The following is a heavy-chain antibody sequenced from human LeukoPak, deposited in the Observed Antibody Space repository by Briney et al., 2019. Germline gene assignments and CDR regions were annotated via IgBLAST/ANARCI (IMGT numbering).Heavy chain of an antibody. CDR3: ARDVVTVTKVFDI. CDR2: ISYIGST. V-gene: IGHV4-59*11. CDR1: TDSFSSHY. Sequence: SETLSLTCAVSTDSFSSHYWTWVRQPPGKGLEWIGYISYIGSTNYNPSPMRRVTISIDTSKNQFSLKLSSVTAADTAVCYCARDVVTVTKVFDIWGQGTMVSVSS. J-gene: IGHJ3*02. D-gene: IGHD4-17*01.